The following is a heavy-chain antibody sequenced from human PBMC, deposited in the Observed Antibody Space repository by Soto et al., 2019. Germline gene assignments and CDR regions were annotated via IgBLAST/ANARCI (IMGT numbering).Heavy chain of an antibody. V-gene: IGHV4-30-2*01. D-gene: IGHD2-15*01. CDR2: IYHSGST. Sequence: QLQLQESGSGLVKPSQTLSLTCAVSGGSISSGGYSWSWIRQPPGQGLEWIGYIYHSGSTYYNPPLKSRVTISVDRSKHQFSLKLSSVTAADTAVYYCARYCSGGSCYGMDVWGQGTTVTVSS. CDR3: ARYCSGGSCYGMDV. CDR1: GGSISSGGYS. J-gene: IGHJ6*02.